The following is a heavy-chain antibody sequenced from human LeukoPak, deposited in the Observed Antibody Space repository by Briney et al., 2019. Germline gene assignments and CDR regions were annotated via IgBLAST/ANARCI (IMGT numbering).Heavy chain of an antibody. V-gene: IGHV4-61*02. Sequence: SETLSLTCTVSGGSISSGSYYWSWIRLPAGKGLEWIGRTHTSGSTNYNPSLKSRVTISVDTSKNQFSLKLSSVTAADTAVYYCARLGSSGYAHWGQGTLVTVSS. CDR1: GGSISSGSYY. J-gene: IGHJ4*02. CDR2: THTSGST. CDR3: ARLGSSGYAH. D-gene: IGHD3-22*01.